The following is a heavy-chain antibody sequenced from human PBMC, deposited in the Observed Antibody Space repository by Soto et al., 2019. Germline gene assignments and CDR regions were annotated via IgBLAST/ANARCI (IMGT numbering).Heavy chain of an antibody. V-gene: IGHV3-30*18. CDR3: AKEYGITWIDH. CDR2: MSYDGTKQ. CDR1: GFTFSTYG. Sequence: QVQLVESGGGVFQPGRSLRLSCAASGFTFSTYGMHWVRQAPGKGLEWVAAMSYDGTKQYYVDSVKGRFTISRDNSRNTLFLQVNSLRDEDTAVYYCAKEYGITWIDHLGQGTLVTVSS. J-gene: IGHJ4*02. D-gene: IGHD1-1*01.